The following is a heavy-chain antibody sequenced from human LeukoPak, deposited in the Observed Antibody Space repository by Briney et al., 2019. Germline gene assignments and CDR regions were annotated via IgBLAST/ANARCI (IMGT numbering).Heavy chain of an antibody. V-gene: IGHV1-69*13. CDR2: IIPIFGTA. J-gene: IGHJ3*02. D-gene: IGHD6-19*01. CDR1: GGTFSSYS. Sequence: SVKVSCKASGGTFSSYSISWVRQAPGQGLEWMGGIIPIFGTANYAQKFQGRVTITADESTSTAYMELSSLRSEDTAVYYCARRRVAVAPSLDIWGQGTMVTVSS. CDR3: ARRRVAVAPSLDI.